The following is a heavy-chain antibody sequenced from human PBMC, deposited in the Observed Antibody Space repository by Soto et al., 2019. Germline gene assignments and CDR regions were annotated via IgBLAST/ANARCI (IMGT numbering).Heavy chain of an antibody. CDR2: ISGSGGST. CDR3: AKDCSGGSCYDAFDI. D-gene: IGHD2-15*01. Sequence: GESLKISCAASGFTFSSYAMSWVRQAPGKGLEWVSAISGSGGSTYYADSVKGRFTISRDNSKNTLYLQMNSLRAEDTAVYYCAKDCSGGSCYDAFDIWGQGTMVTVSS. J-gene: IGHJ3*02. CDR1: GFTFSSYA. V-gene: IGHV3-23*01.